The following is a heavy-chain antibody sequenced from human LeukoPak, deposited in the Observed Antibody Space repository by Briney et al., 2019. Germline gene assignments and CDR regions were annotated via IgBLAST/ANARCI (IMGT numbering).Heavy chain of an antibody. Sequence: GGSLRLSCAASGFTFSSYAMNWVRQAPGKGLEWVSGISNSGGSTYYADSVKGRFTISRDNSKNTLYLQMNSLRAEDTAVYYCAKETSSSFDYWGRGTLVTVSS. J-gene: IGHJ4*02. CDR2: ISNSGGST. D-gene: IGHD6-6*01. CDR1: GFTFSSYA. V-gene: IGHV3-23*01. CDR3: AKETSSSFDY.